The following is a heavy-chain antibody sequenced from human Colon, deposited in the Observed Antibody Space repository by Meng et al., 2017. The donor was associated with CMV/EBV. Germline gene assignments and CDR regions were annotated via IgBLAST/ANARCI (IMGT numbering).Heavy chain of an antibody. CDR2: IYYTGND. CDR3: ARMALHWYFDL. CDR1: GDSISGRSYY. J-gene: IGHJ2*01. D-gene: IGHD5-24*01. V-gene: IGHV4-39*07. Sequence: QVQLQEPGRGLVNPSETLSLTCTVSGDSISGRSYYWGWIRQPPGKGLEWIASIYYTGNDYHNPSLKSRVTISIDTSNNQFSLRLTSVTAADTAVYYCARMALHWYFDLWGRGTLVTVSS.